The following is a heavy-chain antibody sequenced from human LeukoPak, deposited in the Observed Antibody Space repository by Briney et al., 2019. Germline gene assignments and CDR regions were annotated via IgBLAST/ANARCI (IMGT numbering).Heavy chain of an antibody. CDR3: ARVGYSGWNLEY. D-gene: IGHD5-12*01. Sequence: PGGSLRPSCAASGFTFRSYWMSWVRQAPGKGLEWVANINQGGSAKYYVDSVKGRFTISRDDAKNSLYVQMNSLRDEDTAVYYCARVGYSGWNLEYWGQGTLVTVSS. J-gene: IGHJ4*02. CDR2: INQGGSAK. CDR1: GFTFRSYW. V-gene: IGHV3-7*01.